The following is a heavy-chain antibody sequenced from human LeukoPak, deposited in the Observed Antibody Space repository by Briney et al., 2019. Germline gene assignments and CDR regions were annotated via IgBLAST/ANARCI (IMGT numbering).Heavy chain of an antibody. V-gene: IGHV3-64*01. Sequence: GGSLRLSCAASGFTFSSYAMHWVRQAPGKGLEYVSAISSNGGSTYYANSVKGRFTISRDNSKNKQYLQMGSLRAEDMSVYYCARDGDAFDIWGQGTMVTVSS. CDR2: ISSNGGST. CDR1: GFTFSSYA. CDR3: ARDGDAFDI. J-gene: IGHJ3*02.